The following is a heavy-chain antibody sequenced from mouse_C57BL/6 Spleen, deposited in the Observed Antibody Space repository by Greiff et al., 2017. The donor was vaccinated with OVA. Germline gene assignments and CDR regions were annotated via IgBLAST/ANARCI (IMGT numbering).Heavy chain of an antibody. CDR1: GYTFTDYE. D-gene: IGHD2-4*01. Sequence: VQLQQPGAELVRPGASVTLSCKASGYTFTDYEMHWVKQTPVHGLEWIGAIDPETGGTAYNQKFKGTAILTADKSSSTAYMELSSLTSEVSAVYYCTRIYYDCSRYWGQGTTLTVSS. J-gene: IGHJ2*01. CDR3: TRIYYDCSRY. V-gene: IGHV1-15*01. CDR2: IDPETGGT.